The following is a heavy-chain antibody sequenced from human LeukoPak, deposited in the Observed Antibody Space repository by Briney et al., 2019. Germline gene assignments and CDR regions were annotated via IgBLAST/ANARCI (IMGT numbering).Heavy chain of an antibody. V-gene: IGHV1-69*13. J-gene: IGHJ5*02. CDR3: ARGSSRYYDFWSGYSPFDP. CDR1: GGTFSSYA. Sequence: ASAKVSCKASGGTFSSYAISWVRQAPGQGLEWMGGIIPIFGTANYAQKFLGRVTITADESTSTAYMELSSLRSEDTAVYYCARGSSRYYDFWSGYSPFDPWGQGTLVTVSS. CDR2: IIPIFGTA. D-gene: IGHD3-3*01.